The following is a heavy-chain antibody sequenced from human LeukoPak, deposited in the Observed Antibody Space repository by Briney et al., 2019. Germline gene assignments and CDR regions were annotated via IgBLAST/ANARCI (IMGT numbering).Heavy chain of an antibody. CDR3: ARGTYDSSGLPQLHRDWFDP. CDR1: GGSFSGYY. D-gene: IGHD3-22*01. Sequence: SETLSLTCAVYGGSFSGYYWSWIRQPPGKRLEWIGRVNHGGSTNYNPSLKSRVTLSVHTSKNQFSLNLTSVTAADAAVYYCARGTYDSSGLPQLHRDWFDPWGQGTLVTVSS. CDR2: VNHGGST. V-gene: IGHV4-34*01. J-gene: IGHJ5*02.